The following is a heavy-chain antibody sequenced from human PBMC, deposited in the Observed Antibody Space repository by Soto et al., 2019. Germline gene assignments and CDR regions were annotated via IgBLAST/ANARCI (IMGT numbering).Heavy chain of an antibody. D-gene: IGHD6-6*01. CDR3: AKGWHRGYRSTWGRSHFDY. J-gene: IGHJ4*02. V-gene: IGHV3-23*01. CDR1: GFTFSSYA. Sequence: EVQLLESGGGLVQPGGSLRVSCAASGFTFSSYAMSWVRQPPGKGLEWVSVISGSGGTTFYADSVTGRFTSSRDNSKNSLCLQKSRMGDEDAAVYYCAKGWHRGYRSTWGRSHFDYGGQGTMVTVSS. CDR2: ISGSGGTT.